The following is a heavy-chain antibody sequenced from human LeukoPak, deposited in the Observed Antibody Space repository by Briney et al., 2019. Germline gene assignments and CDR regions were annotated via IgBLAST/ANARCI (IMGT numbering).Heavy chain of an antibody. D-gene: IGHD5-12*01. CDR2: IYHSGST. J-gene: IGHJ4*02. CDR3: AMEGVATTFFDY. CDR1: GGSISSSNW. V-gene: IGHV4-4*02. Sequence: SETLSLTCAVSGGSISSSNWWSWVRQPPGKGLEWIGEIYHSGSTNYNPSLKSRVTISVDTSKNQFSLKLSSVTAADTAVYYCAMEGVATTFFDYWGQGTLVTVSS.